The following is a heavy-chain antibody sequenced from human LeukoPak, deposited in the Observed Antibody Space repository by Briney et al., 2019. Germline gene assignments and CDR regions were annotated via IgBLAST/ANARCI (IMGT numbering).Heavy chain of an antibody. CDR3: ARIVPAACFDY. D-gene: IGHD2-2*01. CDR1: GFIFSSNW. V-gene: IGHV3-7*01. J-gene: IGHJ4*02. Sequence: SGGSLRLSCAASGFIFSSNWMSWVRQTPGKGLEWVANIKQDGSEKYYVDSVKGRFTISRDNAKNSLYLQMNSLRAEDTAVYYCARIVPAACFDYWGQGTLVTVSS. CDR2: IKQDGSEK.